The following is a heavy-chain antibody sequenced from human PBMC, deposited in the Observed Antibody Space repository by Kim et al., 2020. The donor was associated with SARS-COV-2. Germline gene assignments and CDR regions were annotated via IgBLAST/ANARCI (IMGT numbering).Heavy chain of an antibody. J-gene: IGHJ5*02. CDR2: ISYDGSNK. V-gene: IGHV3-30*04. CDR1: GFTFSSYA. CDR3: ARAGAAAGIGSVANWFVP. D-gene: IGHD6-13*01. Sequence: GGSLRLSCAASGFTFSSYAMHWVRQAPGKGLEWVAVISYDGSNKYYADSVKGRFTISRDNSKNTLYLQMNSLRAEDTAVYYCARAGAAAGIGSVANWFVPWGQGTLVTVSS.